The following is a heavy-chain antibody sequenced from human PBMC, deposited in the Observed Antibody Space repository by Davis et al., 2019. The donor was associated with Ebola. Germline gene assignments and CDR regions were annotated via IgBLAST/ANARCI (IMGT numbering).Heavy chain of an antibody. CDR2: IYHSGST. CDR1: GGSISSSNW. J-gene: IGHJ4*02. CDR3: ARLAAYSSSSFDY. Sequence: SETLSLTCAVSGGSISSSNWWSWVRQPPGKGLEWIGEIYHSGSTNYNPSLKSRVTISVDTSKNQFSLKLSSVTAADTAVYYCARLAAYSSSSFDYWGQGTLVTVSS. V-gene: IGHV4-4*02. D-gene: IGHD6-6*01.